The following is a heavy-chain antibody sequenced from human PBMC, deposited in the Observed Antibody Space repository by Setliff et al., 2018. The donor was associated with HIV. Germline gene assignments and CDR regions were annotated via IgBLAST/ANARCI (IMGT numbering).Heavy chain of an antibody. CDR2: ISWNSVAM. Sequence: GGSLRLSCAASGFTFSNYAMHWVRQAPGKGLEWVSGISWNSVAMGYADSVKGRFTISRDNAKNSLYLQMNSLRAEDTAVYYCARGLSTVENDYWGQGTLVTVSS. D-gene: IGHD6-19*01. CDR3: ARGLSTVENDY. CDR1: GFTFSNYA. J-gene: IGHJ4*02. V-gene: IGHV3-9*01.